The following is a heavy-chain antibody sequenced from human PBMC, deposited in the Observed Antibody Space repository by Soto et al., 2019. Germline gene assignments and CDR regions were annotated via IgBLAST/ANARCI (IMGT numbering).Heavy chain of an antibody. CDR1: GFAFSTYA. V-gene: IGHV3-23*01. CDR2: ISAGGGST. D-gene: IGHD4-4*01. CDR3: AKVFSSNYYLPDY. J-gene: IGHJ4*02. Sequence: EVQLLESGGGLVQPGGSLRLSCAASGFAFSTYAMSWVRQAPGKGLEWVSAISAGGGSTYYADSVKGRFTISRDNSKNTLYVQMNSLRAEDTAVYYCAKVFSSNYYLPDYWGQGTLVTVSS.